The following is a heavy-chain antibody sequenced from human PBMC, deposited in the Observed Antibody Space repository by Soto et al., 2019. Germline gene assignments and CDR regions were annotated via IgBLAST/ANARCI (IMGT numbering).Heavy chain of an antibody. CDR3: AKDRGGNSGFDY. CDR2: ISGSGGST. Sequence: GGSLRLSCAASGFTFSIYAMSWVRQAPGKGLEWVSAISGSGGSTYYADSVKGRFTISRDNSKNTRYLQMNSLRAEDTAVYYCAKDRGGNSGFDYWGQGTLVTVSS. CDR1: GFTFSIYA. V-gene: IGHV3-23*01. J-gene: IGHJ4*02. D-gene: IGHD3-16*01.